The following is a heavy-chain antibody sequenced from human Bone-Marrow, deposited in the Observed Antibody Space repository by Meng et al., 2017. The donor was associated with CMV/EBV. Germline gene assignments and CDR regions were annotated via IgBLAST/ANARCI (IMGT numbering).Heavy chain of an antibody. CDR2: MWSDGIKT. CDR3: ARRWQSRSYFDY. J-gene: IGHJ4*02. Sequence: LSLTCAASGFIFSSSGIHWVRQAPGKGLEWVALMWSDGIKTNYVDSVKGRFIISRDNSNNMLYLQMNSLRTEDTAVYYCARRWQSRSYFDYWGQGALVTVSS. V-gene: IGHV3-33*01. CDR1: GFIFSSSG. D-gene: IGHD2-15*01.